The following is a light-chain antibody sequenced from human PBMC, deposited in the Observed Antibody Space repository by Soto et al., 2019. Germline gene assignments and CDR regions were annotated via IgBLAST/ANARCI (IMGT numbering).Light chain of an antibody. CDR1: QSVSSIY. CDR3: QQFCTSPPST. CDR2: GAS. V-gene: IGKV3-20*01. Sequence: EIVLTQSPGTLSLSPGERATLSCRASQSVSSIYFAWYQQKPGQAPRLLIYGASSRATGIPDRSSGSGSGTDFTLTISRLEPEDFAVYYCQQFCTSPPSTFGQGTRLEIK. J-gene: IGKJ5*01.